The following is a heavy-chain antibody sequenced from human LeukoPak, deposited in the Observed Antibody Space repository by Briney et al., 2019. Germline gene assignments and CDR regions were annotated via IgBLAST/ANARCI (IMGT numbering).Heavy chain of an antibody. Sequence: GGSLRLSCAASGFTFSSYAMHWVRQAPGKGLEWVAVISYDGSNKYYADSVKGRFTISRDNSKNTLYLQMNSLRAEDTAVYYCARDLMGNTIYFDYWGQGTLVTVSS. CDR1: GFTFSSYA. CDR3: ARDLMGNTIYFDY. V-gene: IGHV3-30-3*01. CDR2: ISYDGSNK. J-gene: IGHJ4*02. D-gene: IGHD3-3*01.